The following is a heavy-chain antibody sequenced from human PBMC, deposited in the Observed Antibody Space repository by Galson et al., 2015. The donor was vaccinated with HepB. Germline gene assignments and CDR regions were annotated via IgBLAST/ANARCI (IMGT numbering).Heavy chain of an antibody. CDR2: ISGSGGST. J-gene: IGHJ3*02. V-gene: IGHV3-23*01. Sequence: SLRLSCAASGFTFSSYAMSWVRQAPGKGLEWVSAISGSGGSTYYADSVKGRFTISRDNAKNSLYLQMNSLRDDDTAVYYCVRDGIGADPGDAFDIWGQGTMVPVSS. CDR3: VRDGIGADPGDAFDI. D-gene: IGHD1-26*01. CDR1: GFTFSSYA.